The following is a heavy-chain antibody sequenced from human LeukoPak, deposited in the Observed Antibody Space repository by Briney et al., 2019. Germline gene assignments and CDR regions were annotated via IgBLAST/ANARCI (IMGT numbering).Heavy chain of an antibody. CDR2: ISAHNGNT. CDR3: AREVLSYGSGSYTDY. V-gene: IGHV1-18*01. D-gene: IGHD3-10*01. J-gene: IGHJ4*02. Sequence: ASVKVSCKASGYTFTSYGITWVRQAPGQGLEWMGWISAHNGNTNYAQKLQGRVTMTTDTSTSTAYMELRSLRSDDTAVYYCAREVLSYGSGSYTDYWGQGTLVTVSS. CDR1: GYTFTSYG.